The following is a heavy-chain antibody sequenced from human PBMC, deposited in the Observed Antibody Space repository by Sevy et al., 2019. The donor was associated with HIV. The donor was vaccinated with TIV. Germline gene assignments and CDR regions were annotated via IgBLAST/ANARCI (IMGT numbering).Heavy chain of an antibody. CDR1: GFTFRNAW. J-gene: IGHJ6*02. CDR2: IVNDPDGGTT. V-gene: IGHV3-15*04. D-gene: IGHD5-18*01. CDR3: STDIVVQSGYSYDFSRINPDFSHNSGADV. Sequence: GGSLRLSCVASGFTFRNAWMTWVRQVPGKGLEWVGRIVNDPDGGTTDYAAPVKGRFNISRDDSKNTLYLQMNSLKTEDTSVYYCSTDIVVQSGYSYDFSRINPDFSHNSGADVWGQGTTVTVSS.